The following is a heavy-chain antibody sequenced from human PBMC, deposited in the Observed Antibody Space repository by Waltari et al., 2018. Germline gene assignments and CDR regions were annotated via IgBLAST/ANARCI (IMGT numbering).Heavy chain of an antibody. D-gene: IGHD2-21*01. CDR3: ARAGLYCGGDCGYFDL. CDR2: INPNSGGT. V-gene: IGHV1-2*06. Sequence: QVQLVQSGAEVKKPGASVKVSCKASGYTFTGYYMHWVRQAPGQGLEWMGRINPNSGGTNDAQKFQGRVTMTRDTSISTAYMELSRLRSDDTAVYYCARAGLYCGGDCGYFDLWGRGTLVTVSS. J-gene: IGHJ2*01. CDR1: GYTFTGYY.